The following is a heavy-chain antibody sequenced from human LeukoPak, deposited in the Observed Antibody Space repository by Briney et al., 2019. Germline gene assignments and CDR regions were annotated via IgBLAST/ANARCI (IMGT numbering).Heavy chain of an antibody. J-gene: IGHJ1*01. D-gene: IGHD4-23*01. CDR3: ARESGTVVTRYGRAEYFQE. Sequence: GGSLRLSCAASGFTFSSYGMHWVRQAPGKGLEWVAFIRYDGSNKYYADSVKGRFTISRDNSKNTLYLQMNSLRAEDTAVYYCARESGTVVTRYGRAEYFQEWGQGTLVTVSS. CDR2: IRYDGSNK. CDR1: GFTFSSYG. V-gene: IGHV3-30*02.